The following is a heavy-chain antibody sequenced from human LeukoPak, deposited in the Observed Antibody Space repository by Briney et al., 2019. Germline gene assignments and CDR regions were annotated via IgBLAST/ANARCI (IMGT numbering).Heavy chain of an antibody. D-gene: IGHD6-19*01. CDR1: GFTFSSYS. CDR2: ISSSSSTI. CDR3: ARDLVLAVAGDYYYYGMDV. V-gene: IGHV3-48*02. Sequence: GGSLRLSCAASGFTFSSYSMNWVRQAPGKGLEGVSYISSSSSTIYYADSVKGRFTISRDNAKNSLYLQMNSLRDEDTAVYYCARDLVLAVAGDYYYYGMDVWGQGTTVTVSS. J-gene: IGHJ6*02.